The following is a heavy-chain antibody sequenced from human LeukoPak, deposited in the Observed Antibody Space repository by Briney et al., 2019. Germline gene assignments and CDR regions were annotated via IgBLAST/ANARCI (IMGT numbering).Heavy chain of an antibody. J-gene: IGHJ3*02. CDR2: IDWDDDK. CDR3: ARIMVRGVTHAFDI. CDR1: GFSLSTSGVG. D-gene: IGHD3-10*01. V-gene: IGHV2-70*04. Sequence: KESGPTLVKPTQTLTLTCTSSGFSLSTSGVGVGWIRQPPGKALEWLARIDWDDDKYYSTSLKTRLTISKDTSKNQVVLTMTNMDPVDTATYYCARIMVRGVTHAFDIWGQGTMVTVSS.